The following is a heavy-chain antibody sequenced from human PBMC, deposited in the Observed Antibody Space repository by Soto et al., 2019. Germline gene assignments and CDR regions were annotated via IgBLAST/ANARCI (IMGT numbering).Heavy chain of an antibody. CDR2: ISYSGST. D-gene: IGHD3-9*01. V-gene: IGHV4-59*01. Sequence: QVQLQESGPGLVKPSETLSLTCSVSGDSISNSYWAWIRQPPGKGLEWIGYISYSGSTNYNPPLNCRITLFLHTSGNQFSLCLSSMTPADTAVYFWSRDRYALSGYYKGEYYCFDYWGQGTPVTVSS. CDR1: GDSISNSY. CDR3: SRDRYALSGYYKGEYYCFDY. J-gene: IGHJ4*02.